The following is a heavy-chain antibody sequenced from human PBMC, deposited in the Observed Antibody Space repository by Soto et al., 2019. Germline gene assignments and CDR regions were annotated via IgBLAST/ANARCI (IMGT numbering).Heavy chain of an antibody. CDR1: RLTFTHYR. Sequence: GGSLRLSCVASRLTFTHYRIHWVRQAPGKGLEWVARINSDGSNINYADSVKGRFTISRDNSKNTVFLQMHSLTDDDSALYFCARAGDWNYVQDFWGQGTLVTVSS. V-gene: IGHV3-74*01. CDR2: INSDGSNI. CDR3: ARAGDWNYVQDF. D-gene: IGHD1-7*01. J-gene: IGHJ4*02.